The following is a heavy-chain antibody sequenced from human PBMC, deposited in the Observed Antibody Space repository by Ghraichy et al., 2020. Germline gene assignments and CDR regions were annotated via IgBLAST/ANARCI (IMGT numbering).Heavy chain of an antibody. CDR3: ARETDSSSWYGRIAFDI. CDR2: IYTSGST. V-gene: IGHV4-4*09. D-gene: IGHD6-13*01. J-gene: IGHJ3*02. CDR1: GGSISRYY. Sequence: SETLSLTCTVSGGSISRYYWSWIRQPPGKGLEWIGYIYTSGSTNYNPSLKSRVTISVDTSKNQFSLKLSSVTAADTAVYYCARETDSSSWYGRIAFDIWGQGTTVTVSS.